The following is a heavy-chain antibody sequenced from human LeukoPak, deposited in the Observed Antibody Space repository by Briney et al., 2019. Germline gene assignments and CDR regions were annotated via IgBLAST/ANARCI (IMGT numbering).Heavy chain of an antibody. CDR1: GYSIRRGYS. D-gene: IGHD3-22*01. V-gene: IGHV4-38-2*02. CDR2: IYHSGGT. CDR3: AREDYYNSGGYYLDY. J-gene: IGHJ4*02. Sequence: SEALSLTCTVSGYSIRRGYSWGWIRRPPGKGLEWIGNIYHSGGTNYSPSLKSRVAISVDTSKNQFSLKLSSVTAADTAVYFCAREDYYNSGGYYLDYWGQGTLVTVSS.